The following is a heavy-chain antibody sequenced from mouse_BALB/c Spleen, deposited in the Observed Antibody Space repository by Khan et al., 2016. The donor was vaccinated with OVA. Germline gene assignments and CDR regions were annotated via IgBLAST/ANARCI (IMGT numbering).Heavy chain of an antibody. CDR3: ARIYRSYFDY. CDR2: INPHIGET. Sequence: VQLKESGPELVKPGASVKISCKASGYSFTGYFMNWVKQSHGKSLEWIGRINPHIGETFYNQKFTGKATLTVDESSSTAHMELRSLASEYSAVYYCARIYRSYFDYWGQGTTLTVSS. J-gene: IGHJ2*01. D-gene: IGHD1-1*01. V-gene: IGHV1-20*02. CDR1: GYSFTGYF.